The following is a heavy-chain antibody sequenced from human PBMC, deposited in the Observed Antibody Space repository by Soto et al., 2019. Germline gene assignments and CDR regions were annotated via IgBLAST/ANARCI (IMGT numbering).Heavy chain of an antibody. CDR3: ARADYDILTGYPRDYYYYYGMDV. V-gene: IGHV5-51*01. Sequence: GESLKISCKGSGYSLTSYWIGWVRQMPGKGLEWMGIIYPGDSDTRYSPSFQGQVTISADKSISTAYLQWSSLKASDTAMYYCARADYDILTGYPRDYYYYYGMDVWGQGTTVTVSS. J-gene: IGHJ6*02. CDR2: IYPGDSDT. D-gene: IGHD3-9*01. CDR1: GYSLTSYW.